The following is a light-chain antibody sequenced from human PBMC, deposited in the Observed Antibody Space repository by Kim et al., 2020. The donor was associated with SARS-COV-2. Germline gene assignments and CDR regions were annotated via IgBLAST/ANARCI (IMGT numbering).Light chain of an antibody. CDR1: GNNVGDDG. Sequence: QTASLTCSGEGNNVGDDGAAWLQHHQARPPRLLSYRDNDRPAGIAYRFSASRSGNTASLTITRRQAEDEADYYCSAWDSRLSVWVFGGGTKVTVL. CDR2: RDN. CDR3: SAWDSRLSVWV. V-gene: IGLV10-54*04. J-gene: IGLJ3*02.